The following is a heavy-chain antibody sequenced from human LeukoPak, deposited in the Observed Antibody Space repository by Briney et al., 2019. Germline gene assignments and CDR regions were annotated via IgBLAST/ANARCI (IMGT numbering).Heavy chain of an antibody. V-gene: IGHV1-69*04. D-gene: IGHD1-26*01. CDR3: ARDCGSCGVAQDY. Sequence: ASVKVSCKASGGTFSSYAISWVRQAPGQGLEWMGRIIPILGIANYAQKFQGRVTITADKSTSTAYMELSSLRSEDTAVYYCARDCGSCGVAQDYWGQGTLVTVSS. CDR2: IIPILGIA. J-gene: IGHJ4*02. CDR1: GGTFSSYA.